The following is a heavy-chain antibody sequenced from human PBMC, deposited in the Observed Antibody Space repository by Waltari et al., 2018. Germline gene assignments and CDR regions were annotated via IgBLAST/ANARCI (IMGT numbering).Heavy chain of an antibody. CDR1: GGSISSYH. J-gene: IGHJ2*01. CDR3: AREQARITIFGVVRGYFDL. V-gene: IGHV4-4*07. CDR2: IYTSGST. D-gene: IGHD3-3*01. Sequence: QVQLQASAPGLVKPSETLSLTCTVSGGSISSYHRSWIRQPAGKGLEWIGRIYTSGSTNDNPSLKSRVTMSVDTSKNQFSLKLSSVTAADTAVYYCAREQARITIFGVVRGYFDLWGRGTLVTVSS.